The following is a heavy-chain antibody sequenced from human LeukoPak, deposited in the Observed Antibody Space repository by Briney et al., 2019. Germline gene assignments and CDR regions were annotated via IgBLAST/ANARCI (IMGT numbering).Heavy chain of an antibody. CDR2: ISGSGGST. CDR1: GFTFSSYA. Sequence: PGGSLRLSCAASGFTFSSYAMSWVRQAPGKGLEWVSAISGSGGSTYYADSVKGRFTISRDNSKNTLYLQMNSLRAEDTAVYYCAKDRVSRAVAVVTPDYWGQGTLVTVSS. V-gene: IGHV3-23*01. CDR3: AKDRVSRAVAVVTPDY. D-gene: IGHD6-19*01. J-gene: IGHJ4*02.